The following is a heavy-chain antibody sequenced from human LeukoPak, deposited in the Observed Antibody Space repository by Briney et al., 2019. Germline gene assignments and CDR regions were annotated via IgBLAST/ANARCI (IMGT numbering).Heavy chain of an antibody. V-gene: IGHV3-7*03. CDR1: GFTFSSYW. D-gene: IGHD4-17*01. Sequence: PGGPLRLSCAASGFTFSSYWMSWVRQAPGKGLEWVANIKQDGSEKYYVDSVKGRFTISRDNAKNSLYLQMNSLRAEDTAVYYCARGWYGDYGHDAFDIWGQGTMVTVSS. J-gene: IGHJ3*02. CDR2: IKQDGSEK. CDR3: ARGWYGDYGHDAFDI.